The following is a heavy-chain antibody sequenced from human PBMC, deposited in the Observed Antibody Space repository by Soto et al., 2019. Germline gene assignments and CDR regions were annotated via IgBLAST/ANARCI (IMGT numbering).Heavy chain of an antibody. Sequence: QVQLVQSGAEVKKPGSSVKVSCQASGGTFSSYAISWVRQAPGQGREGMGGFTPMLATANYATKFQGRVTITADESTSTDYMELNSLRSEDTAIYYCARGRGPYYYPALDVWGRGTTVTVAS. V-gene: IGHV1-69*01. CDR1: GGTFSSYA. CDR3: ARGRGPYYYPALDV. D-gene: IGHD3-10*01. CDR2: FTPMLATA. J-gene: IGHJ6*02.